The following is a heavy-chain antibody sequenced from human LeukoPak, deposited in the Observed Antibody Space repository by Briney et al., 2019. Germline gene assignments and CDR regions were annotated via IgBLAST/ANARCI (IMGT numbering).Heavy chain of an antibody. CDR1: GFTFSSYA. J-gene: IGHJ4*02. D-gene: IGHD3-22*01. Sequence: AGGSLRLSCAASGFTFSSYAMCWVRPTPGKGLEWVSAISGSGGRTYYADPVNGRFTISRDYSKNTLYLQMNSLRAEDTAVYYCAEPYSSAYLGYFDYWGQGTLVTVSS. CDR3: AEPYSSAYLGYFDY. V-gene: IGHV3-23*01. CDR2: ISGSGGRT.